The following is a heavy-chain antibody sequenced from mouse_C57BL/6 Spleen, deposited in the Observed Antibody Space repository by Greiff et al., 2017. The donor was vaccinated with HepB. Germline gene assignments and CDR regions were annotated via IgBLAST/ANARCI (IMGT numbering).Heavy chain of an antibody. J-gene: IGHJ3*01. V-gene: IGHV5-17*01. Sequence: EVKLEESGGGLVKPGGSLKLSCAASGFTFSDYGMHWVRQAPAKGLEWVAYISSGSSTIYYADTVKGRFTISRDNAKNTLFLQMTSLRSEDTAMYYCARPYYGSSYWFAYWGQGTLVTVSA. CDR1: GFTFSDYG. CDR3: ARPYYGSSYWFAY. CDR2: ISSGSSTI. D-gene: IGHD1-1*01.